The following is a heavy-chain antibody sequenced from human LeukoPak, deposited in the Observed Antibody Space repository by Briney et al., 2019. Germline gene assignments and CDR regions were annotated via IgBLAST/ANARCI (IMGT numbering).Heavy chain of an antibody. V-gene: IGHV3-30*07. D-gene: IGHD3-10*01. CDR3: ARYGYYGSGSYSHYYYYGMDV. J-gene: IGHJ6*02. CDR1: GFTFSSYA. CDR2: ISYDGSNK. Sequence: GGSLRLSCAASGFTFSSYAMHWVRQAPGKGLEWVAVISYDGSNKYYADSVKGRFTISRDNSKNTLYLQMNSLRAEDTAVYYCARYGYYGSGSYSHYYYYGMDVWGQGTTVTVS.